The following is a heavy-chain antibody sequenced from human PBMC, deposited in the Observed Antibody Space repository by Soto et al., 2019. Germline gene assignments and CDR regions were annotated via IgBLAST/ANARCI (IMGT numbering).Heavy chain of an antibody. V-gene: IGHV5-51*01. CDR1: GYSFTSYW. CDR2: IYPGDSDT. CDR3: ARHNVLSYYFWSGYYSGYYYYYGMDV. Sequence: PGESLKISCKGSGYSFTSYWIGWVRQMPGKGLEWMGIIYPGDSDTRYSPSFQGQVTISADKSISTAYLQWSSLKASDTAMYYCARHNVLSYYFWSGYYSGYYYYYGMDVWGQGTTVTVS. J-gene: IGHJ6*02. D-gene: IGHD3-3*01.